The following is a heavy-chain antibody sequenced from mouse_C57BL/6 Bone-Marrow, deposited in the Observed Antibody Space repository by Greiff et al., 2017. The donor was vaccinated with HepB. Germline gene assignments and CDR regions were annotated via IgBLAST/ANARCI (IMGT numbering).Heavy chain of an antibody. Sequence: EVNLVESGGGLVKPGGSLKLSCAASGFTFSSYTMSWVRQTPEKRLAWVATISGGGGNTYYPDSVKGRFTISRDNAKNTLYLQMSSLRSEDTALYYCARHEGQGFAYWGQGTLVTVSA. CDR1: GFTFSSYT. D-gene: IGHD6-1*01. CDR2: ISGGGGNT. CDR3: ARHEGQGFAY. J-gene: IGHJ3*01. V-gene: IGHV5-9*01.